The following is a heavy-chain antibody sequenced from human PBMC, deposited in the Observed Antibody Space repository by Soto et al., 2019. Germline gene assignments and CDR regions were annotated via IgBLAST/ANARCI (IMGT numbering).Heavy chain of an antibody. D-gene: IGHD4-17*01. J-gene: IGHJ5*02. Sequence: GESLKISCKGFDYTFATYWIAWVRQMPGKGLEYMGIIYPGDSDSRYSPSFQGQVTFSADKSISTAYLQWSSLKASDTAMYYCARHGFYGDYASNYFDPWGQGTLVTVSS. V-gene: IGHV5-51*01. CDR2: IYPGDSDS. CDR1: DYTFATYW. CDR3: ARHGFYGDYASNYFDP.